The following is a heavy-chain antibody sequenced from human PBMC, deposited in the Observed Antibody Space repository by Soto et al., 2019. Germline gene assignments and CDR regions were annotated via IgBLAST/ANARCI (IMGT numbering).Heavy chain of an antibody. D-gene: IGHD6-13*01. J-gene: IGHJ4*02. Sequence: QVQLVQSGAEVKKPGSSVKVSCKASGGTFSSYISWVRQAPGQGLEWMGRIIPILGIANYAQKFQGKVTITADKSTSTAYMDLSSLRSEDTAVYYCANLATAHTLDYWGQGTLVTVSS. CDR1: GGTFSSY. V-gene: IGHV1-69*02. CDR2: IIPILGIA. CDR3: ANLATAHTLDY.